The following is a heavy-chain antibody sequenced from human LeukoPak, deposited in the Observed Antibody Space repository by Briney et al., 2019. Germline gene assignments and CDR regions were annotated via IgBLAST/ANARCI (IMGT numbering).Heavy chain of an antibody. D-gene: IGHD1-20*01. CDR1: GGPISSYY. CDR3: ARALGYDWNDPRFYFDY. V-gene: IGHV4-59*01. CDR2: VYYSGST. J-gene: IGHJ4*02. Sequence: SETLSHTCTVPGGPISSYYWSWIRQPPGKGLEWIGYVYYSGSTNYNPSLKSRVTISVDTSKNQFSLKLSSVTAADTAVYYCARALGYDWNDPRFYFDYWGQGTLVTVSS.